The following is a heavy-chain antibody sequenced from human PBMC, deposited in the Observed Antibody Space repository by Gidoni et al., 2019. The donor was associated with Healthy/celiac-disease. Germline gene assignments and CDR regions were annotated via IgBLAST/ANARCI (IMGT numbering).Heavy chain of an antibody. Sequence: QVQLVQSGPEVKKPGASVKVSCKVSGYTFTSYAMHWVRQAPGQRLEWMGWINAGNGNTKNSQKYQGRVTITRDTSASTAYMELSSLRSEDTAVYYCARGIRYCSGGSCYGGLDPWGQGTLVTVSS. J-gene: IGHJ5*02. V-gene: IGHV1-3*01. CDR3: ARGIRYCSGGSCYGGLDP. CDR2: INAGNGNT. CDR1: GYTFTSYA. D-gene: IGHD2-15*01.